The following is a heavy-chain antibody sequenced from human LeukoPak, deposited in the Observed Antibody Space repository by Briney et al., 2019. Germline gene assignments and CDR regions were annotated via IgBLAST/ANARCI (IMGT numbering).Heavy chain of an antibody. CDR3: ARDTAHRSFFDY. CDR2: ISSSSSYI. CDR1: GFTFSSYS. J-gene: IGHJ4*02. Sequence: PGRSLRLSCAASGFTFSSYSMNWVRQAPGKGLEWVSSISSSSSYIYYADSVKGRFTISRDNAKNSLYLQMNSLRAEDTAVYYCARDTAHRSFFDYWGQGTLVTVSS. V-gene: IGHV3-21*01. D-gene: IGHD1-26*01.